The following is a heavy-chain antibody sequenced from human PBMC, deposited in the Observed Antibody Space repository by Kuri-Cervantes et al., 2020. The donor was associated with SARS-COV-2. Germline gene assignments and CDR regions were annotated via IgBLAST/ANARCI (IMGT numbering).Heavy chain of an antibody. CDR3: ARGPDYGSRTDYLDY. CDR1: NDSISSSNW. V-gene: IGHV3-48*04. J-gene: IGHJ4*02. D-gene: IGHD3-10*01. Sequence: LSLTCVVSNDSISSSNWWSWVRQPPGKGLEWVSYISSSSSTIYYADSVKGRFTVSRDDANNALYLQMNSLRAEDTAVYYCARGPDYGSRTDYLDYWGQGTLVTVSS. CDR2: ISSSSSTI.